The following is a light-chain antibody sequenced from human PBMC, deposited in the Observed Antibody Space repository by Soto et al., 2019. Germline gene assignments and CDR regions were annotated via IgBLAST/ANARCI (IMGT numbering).Light chain of an antibody. V-gene: IGKV3-11*01. Sequence: EIVLTQSPATLSLSPGERATLSCRASQSVSSYLAWYQQKPGQAPRLLIYDASNRATDIPARFSGSGSGTDFTLTISSLEPEDFAGYYCQQRSNWVTFGQGTKVEIK. J-gene: IGKJ1*01. CDR1: QSVSSY. CDR2: DAS. CDR3: QQRSNWVT.